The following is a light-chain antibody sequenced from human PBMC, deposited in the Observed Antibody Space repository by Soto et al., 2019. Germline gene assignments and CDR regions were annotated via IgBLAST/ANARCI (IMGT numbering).Light chain of an antibody. CDR1: SSDVGGYNY. CDR3: RSYAGRSMV. J-gene: IGLJ1*01. CDR2: KVN. V-gene: IGLV2-8*01. Sequence: QSALTQPPYASGSPGQSVAISCTGTSSDVGGYNYVSWYQQHPGKAPKLMIYKVNKRPSGVPDRFSVSKSGYSASLTVSGVKAEDEADYFCRSYAGRSMVFGTGTKLTVL.